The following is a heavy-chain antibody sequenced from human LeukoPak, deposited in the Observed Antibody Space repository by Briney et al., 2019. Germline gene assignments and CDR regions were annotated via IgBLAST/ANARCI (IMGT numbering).Heavy chain of an antibody. Sequence: PGGSLRLSCAASGFTFSNYWMTWFRQTPGKGLEWLSYISSTSNVIYYADSVKGRFTISRDNAKNSLYLQMNSLRAEDTAMYYCARPPLGAAQLLFWGQGTMVTVSS. CDR2: ISSTSNVI. CDR3: ARPPLGAAQLLF. D-gene: IGHD2-2*01. CDR1: GFTFSNYW. J-gene: IGHJ4*01. V-gene: IGHV3-48*01.